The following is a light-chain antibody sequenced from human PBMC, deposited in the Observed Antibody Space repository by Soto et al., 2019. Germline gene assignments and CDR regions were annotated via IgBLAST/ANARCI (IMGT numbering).Light chain of an antibody. CDR1: QRIRTY. Sequence: DIQMTQSPSSLSASVGDRVTITCRASQRIRTYVNWYQQKPGKAPNLLIYGASSLQSGVPSRFSGSGSGTDFTLTISSLQPDDFATYYCQQSCNTPRTFCQWTKVEIK. V-gene: IGKV1-39*01. CDR3: QQSCNTPRT. CDR2: GAS. J-gene: IGKJ1*01.